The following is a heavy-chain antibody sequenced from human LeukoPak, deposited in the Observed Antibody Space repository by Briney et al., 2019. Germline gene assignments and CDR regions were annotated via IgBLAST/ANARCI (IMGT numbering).Heavy chain of an antibody. CDR3: ARAGIAVAGTPAYYYYYYMDV. D-gene: IGHD6-19*01. CDR1: GGSISSYY. V-gene: IGHV4-59*01. Sequence: SETPSLTCTVSGGSISSYYWSWIRQPPGKGLEWIGYIYYSGSTNYNPSLKSRVTISVDTSKNQFSLKLSSVTAADTAVYYCARAGIAVAGTPAYYYYYYMDVWGKGTTVTVSS. J-gene: IGHJ6*03. CDR2: IYYSGST.